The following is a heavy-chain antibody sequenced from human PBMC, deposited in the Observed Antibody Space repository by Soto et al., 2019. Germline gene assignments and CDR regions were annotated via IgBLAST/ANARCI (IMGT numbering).Heavy chain of an antibody. CDR3: VGVGGGLAGNAKWFDP. V-gene: IGHV1-69*12. D-gene: IGHD6-19*01. Sequence: QVQLVQSGAEVKKPGSSVKVSCKASGGTFITFTISWVRQAPGQGLEWMGGIIPIFGTPNYAQKFQGRVTITADESTSTAYTELSSLRSEDTAVYYCVGVGGGLAGNAKWFDPWGQGTLVTVSS. J-gene: IGHJ5*02. CDR2: IIPIFGTP. CDR1: GGTFITFT.